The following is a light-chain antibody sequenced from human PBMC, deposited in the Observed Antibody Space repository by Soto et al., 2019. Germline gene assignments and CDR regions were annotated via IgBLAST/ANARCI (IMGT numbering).Light chain of an antibody. CDR1: SSDVGGYNY. CDR2: EVS. Sequence: ALTQPASVSGSPGQSLTISCTGTSSDVGGYNYVSWYQQHPGKAPKLMIYEVSNRPSGVSNRFSGSKSGNTASLTISGLQAEDEADYYCSSYTSSSTVFGGGTKLTVL. J-gene: IGLJ3*02. V-gene: IGLV2-14*01. CDR3: SSYTSSSTV.